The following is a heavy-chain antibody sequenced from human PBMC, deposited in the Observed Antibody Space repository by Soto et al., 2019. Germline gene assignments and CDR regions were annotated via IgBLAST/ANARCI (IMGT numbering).Heavy chain of an antibody. D-gene: IGHD3-22*01. Sequence: KTSETLSLTCTVSGGSVSSGSYYWSWIRQPPGKGLEWIGYIYYSGSTNYNPSLKSRVTISVDTSKNQFSLKLSSVTAADTAVYYCARLDYYDSSGYYWGQGTLVTVSS. CDR3: ARLDYYDSSGYY. J-gene: IGHJ4*02. CDR2: IYYSGST. CDR1: GGSVSSGSYY. V-gene: IGHV4-61*01.